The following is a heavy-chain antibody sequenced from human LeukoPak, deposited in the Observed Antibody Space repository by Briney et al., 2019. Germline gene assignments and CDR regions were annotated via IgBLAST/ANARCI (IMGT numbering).Heavy chain of an antibody. J-gene: IGHJ5*02. V-gene: IGHV5-51*01. D-gene: IGHD2-8*01. CDR1: GYSFTSYW. CDR2: IYPGDSDT. CDR3: ARIVLRSNSVGDPGGFDP. Sequence: GESLKISCKGSGYSFTSYWIGWVRQMPGKVLEWMGIIYPGDSDTRYSPSFQGQVTISADKSISTAYLQWSSLKASDTGMNYCARIVLRSNSVGDPGGFDPSGQGTLVTVST.